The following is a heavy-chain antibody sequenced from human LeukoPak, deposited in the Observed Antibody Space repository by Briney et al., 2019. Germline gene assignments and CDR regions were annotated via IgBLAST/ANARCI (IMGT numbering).Heavy chain of an antibody. CDR2: IYYSGST. D-gene: IGHD3-10*01. CDR1: GGSISSYY. J-gene: IGHJ5*02. CDR3: ARQGITMVRGPSNWFDP. V-gene: IGHV4-59*08. Sequence: PSETLSLTCTVSGGSISSYYWSWIRQPPGKGLEWIGYIYYSGSTNYNPSLKSRVTISVDTSKNQFSLKLSSVTAADTAVYYCARQGITMVRGPSNWFDPWGQGTLVTVSS.